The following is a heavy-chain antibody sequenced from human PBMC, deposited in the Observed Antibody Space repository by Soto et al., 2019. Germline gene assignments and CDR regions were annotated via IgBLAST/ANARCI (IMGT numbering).Heavy chain of an antibody. Sequence: QVQLVESGGGLVKPGGSLRLSCAASGFTFSDYYMSWIRQAPGKGLEWVSYISSSGSTIYYADSVKGRFTIPRDNAKNSRYLQMNSLRAEDTAVYYCAREVRYCTNGVCYRNFDYWGQGTLVTVSS. CDR2: ISSSGSTI. D-gene: IGHD2-8*01. CDR1: GFTFSDYY. CDR3: AREVRYCTNGVCYRNFDY. J-gene: IGHJ4*02. V-gene: IGHV3-11*01.